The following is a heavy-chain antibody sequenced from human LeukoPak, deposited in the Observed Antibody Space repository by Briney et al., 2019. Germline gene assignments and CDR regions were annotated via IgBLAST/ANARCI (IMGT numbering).Heavy chain of an antibody. CDR3: AKGMNPLPSYDDY. Sequence: GGSLRLSCAASGFTFSNYAMTWVRLAPGKGLEWVSGISNSGGSTYHADSVKGRFTISRDNSKNTLYLQMNSLRAEDTAVYYCAKGMNPLPSYDDYWGQGTLVTVSS. D-gene: IGHD3-3*01. V-gene: IGHV3-23*01. CDR1: GFTFSNYA. J-gene: IGHJ4*02. CDR2: ISNSGGST.